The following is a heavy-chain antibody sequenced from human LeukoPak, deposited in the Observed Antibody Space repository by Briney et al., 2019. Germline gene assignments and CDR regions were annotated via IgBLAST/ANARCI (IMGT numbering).Heavy chain of an antibody. CDR1: GFTFSSYA. Sequence: GGSLRLSCAASGFTFSSYAMHWVRQAPGKGLEWVAVISYDGSNKYYADSVKGRFTISRDNSKNTLYLQMNSLRAEDTAVYYCARSRGRYCSSTGCYTAFDYWGQGTLVTVSS. V-gene: IGHV3-30-3*01. J-gene: IGHJ4*02. CDR2: ISYDGSNK. D-gene: IGHD2-2*02. CDR3: ARSRGRYCSSTGCYTAFDY.